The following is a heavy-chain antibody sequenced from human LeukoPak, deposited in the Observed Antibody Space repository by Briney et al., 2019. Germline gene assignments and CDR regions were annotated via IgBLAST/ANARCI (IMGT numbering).Heavy chain of an antibody. CDR2: ISSSSSTI. J-gene: IGHJ5*02. V-gene: IGHV3-48*01. Sequence: GGSLRLSCAASGFTFSSYSMNWVRQAPGKGLEWVSYISSSSSTIYYADSVKGRFTISRDNAKNSLYLQMNSLRAEDTAVYYCARSVAGHPAGFDPWGQGTLVTVSS. D-gene: IGHD6-19*01. CDR1: GFTFSSYS. CDR3: ARSVAGHPAGFDP.